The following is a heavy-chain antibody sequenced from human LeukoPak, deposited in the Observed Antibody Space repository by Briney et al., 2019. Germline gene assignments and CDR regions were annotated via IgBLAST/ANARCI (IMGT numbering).Heavy chain of an antibody. CDR1: GFIFSSYT. CDR3: ARDFIWAFDY. J-gene: IGHJ4*02. Sequence: GGSLRLSCAASGFIFSSYTMNWVRQAPGKGLEWVSYISRGGESNYYADSVKGRFSISRDNAKNSLYLQINGLRAEDTAIYYCARDFIWAFDYRGQGTLVTVSS. V-gene: IGHV3-48*01. D-gene: IGHD7-27*01. CDR2: ISRGGESN.